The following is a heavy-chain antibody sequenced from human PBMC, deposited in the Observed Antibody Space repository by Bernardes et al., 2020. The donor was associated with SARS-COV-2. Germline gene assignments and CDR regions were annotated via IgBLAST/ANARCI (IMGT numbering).Heavy chain of an antibody. CDR2: ISSSSSYI. CDR1: GFTFSSYS. V-gene: IGHV3-21*01. J-gene: IGHJ4*02. Sequence: GGSLRLSCAASGFTFSSYSMNWVRQAPGKGLEWVSSISSSSSYIYYADSVKGRFTISRDNAKNSLYLQMSSLRAEDTAVYYCARGGLYSSRNYFDYWGQGTLVTVSS. CDR3: ARGGLYSSRNYFDY. D-gene: IGHD6-13*01.